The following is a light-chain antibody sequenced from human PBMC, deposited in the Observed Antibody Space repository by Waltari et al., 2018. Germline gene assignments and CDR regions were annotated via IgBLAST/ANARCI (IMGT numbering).Light chain of an antibody. Sequence: QSVLTQPPSASGTPGQRVTISCSGSSSNIGSNTVNWYQQRPGTAPKLLIYSNNQRPSGVPDRVSGSKSGASASLAISGRQSEDEADYYCAAWDDSLNCWVFGGGTKLTVL. CDR3: AAWDDSLNCWV. CDR1: SSNIGSNT. V-gene: IGLV1-44*01. J-gene: IGLJ3*02. CDR2: SNN.